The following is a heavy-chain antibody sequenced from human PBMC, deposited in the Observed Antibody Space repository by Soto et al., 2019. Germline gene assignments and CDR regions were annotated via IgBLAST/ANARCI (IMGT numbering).Heavy chain of an antibody. V-gene: IGHV1-69*13. CDR1: GGTFNRYA. D-gene: IGHD3-22*01. J-gene: IGHJ4*02. CDR2: IVPIFGTA. Sequence: SVGVSCKXSGGTFNRYALSWVRQAPGQGPEWMGGIVPIFGTANYAQKFQGRVTITADESTSTAYIELSSLRSEDTAVYYCARGANYDSGGYYFFFWGQGTRVTVSS. CDR3: ARGANYDSGGYYFFF.